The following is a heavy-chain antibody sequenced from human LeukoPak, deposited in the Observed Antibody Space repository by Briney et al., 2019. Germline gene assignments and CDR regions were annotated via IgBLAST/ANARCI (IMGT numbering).Heavy chain of an antibody. D-gene: IGHD3-10*01. CDR1: GFTFTSFW. Sequence: GGSLRLSCAASGFTFTSFWLNWVRQAPGRGLEWVANIKRDGSEKYYLDSVKGRFTISRDNAKNSLYLQMNNLRAEDTAVYYCARGYGSGSCLYYWGQGTLVTVSS. J-gene: IGHJ4*02. CDR3: ARGYGSGSCLYY. V-gene: IGHV3-7*03. CDR2: IKRDGSEK.